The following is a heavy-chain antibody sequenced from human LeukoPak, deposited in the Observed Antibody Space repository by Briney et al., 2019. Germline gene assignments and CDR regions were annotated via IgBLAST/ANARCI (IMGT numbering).Heavy chain of an antibody. CDR2: IYYSGST. CDR1: GGSMNNYY. J-gene: IGHJ5*02. D-gene: IGHD2-15*01. V-gene: IGHV4-59*01. CDR3: ARVNTQGVPSP. Sequence: TPSETLSLTCTVSGGSMNNYYWNWIRQPPGKGLEWIGYIYYSGSTNYNPSLKSRVTISVDTSKNQFTLKLSSVTAADTAVYYCARVNTQGVPSPWGQGILVTVSS.